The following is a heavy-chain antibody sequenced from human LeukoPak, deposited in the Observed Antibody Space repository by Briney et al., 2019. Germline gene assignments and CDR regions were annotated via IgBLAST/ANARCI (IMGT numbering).Heavy chain of an antibody. D-gene: IGHD3-10*01. Sequence: SETLSLTCTVSGGSISSYHWNWVRQPPGKGLEWIGNIYSSGSTDYNPSLKSRVTISLDTSKFQFSLRLNSVTAADTAVYYCARADPNASGYFYRFNWFDPWGQGTLVTVSS. CDR1: GGSISSYH. V-gene: IGHV4-59*01. J-gene: IGHJ5*02. CDR2: IYSSGST. CDR3: ARADPNASGYFYRFNWFDP.